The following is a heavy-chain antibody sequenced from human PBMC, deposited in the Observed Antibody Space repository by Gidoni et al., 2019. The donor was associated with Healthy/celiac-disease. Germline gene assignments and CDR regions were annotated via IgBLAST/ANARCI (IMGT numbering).Heavy chain of an antibody. CDR3: AKNLNSGWYDAFDI. CDR1: GFTFDDYA. V-gene: IGHV3-9*01. Sequence: EVHLVESGGGLLQPGRSMRPACAASGFTFDDYAMHWVRQAPGKGLEWVSGISWNSGSIGYADSVKGRFTISRDNAKNSLYLQMNRLRAENTALYYCAKNLNSGWYDAFDIWGQGTMVTVSS. J-gene: IGHJ3*02. D-gene: IGHD6-19*01. CDR2: ISWNSGSI.